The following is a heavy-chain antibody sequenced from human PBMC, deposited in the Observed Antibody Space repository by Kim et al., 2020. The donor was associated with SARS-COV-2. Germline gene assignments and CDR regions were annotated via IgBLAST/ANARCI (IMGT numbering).Heavy chain of an antibody. CDR1: GLTFDNSA. J-gene: IGHJ6*02. CDR2: ISFDGRNK. V-gene: IGHV3-30-3*01. D-gene: IGHD3-22*01. CDR3: ARGNYYESVSLSDYYYGLDV. Sequence: GGSLRLSCAASGLTFDNSAMNWVRQAPGKGLEWLSVISFDGRNKAYADSVQGRFTISRDNSKSTLHLQMSSLRVEDTAIYYCARGNYYESVSLSDYYYGLDVWGQGTTVTVSS.